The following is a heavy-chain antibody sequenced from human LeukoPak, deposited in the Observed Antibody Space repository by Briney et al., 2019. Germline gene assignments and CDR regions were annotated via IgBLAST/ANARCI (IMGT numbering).Heavy chain of an antibody. Sequence: GGSLRLSCAASGFTFSSYWMHWVRQAPGKGLVWVSRINSDGNITTYADSVKGRFTISRDNAKNTLYLQMNGLRAEDTAVYYCVREYTSSSGRAFDYWGQGTLVTVSS. CDR3: VREYTSSSGRAFDY. V-gene: IGHV3-74*01. CDR2: INSDGNIT. CDR1: GFTFSSYW. D-gene: IGHD6-6*01. J-gene: IGHJ4*02.